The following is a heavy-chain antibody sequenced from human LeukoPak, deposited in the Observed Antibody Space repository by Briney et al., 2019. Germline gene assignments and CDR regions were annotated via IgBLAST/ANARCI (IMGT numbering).Heavy chain of an antibody. CDR1: GFTFSTYA. Sequence: GGSLRLSCAASGFTFSTYAMSWVRQAPGKGLEWVSGISGSGGSTFYADSVKGRFTISRDNSKNTLYLQMNSLRAEDTAVYYCARAEAVEMATISDYWGQGTLVTVSS. D-gene: IGHD5-24*01. CDR2: ISGSGGST. V-gene: IGHV3-23*01. J-gene: IGHJ4*02. CDR3: ARAEAVEMATISDY.